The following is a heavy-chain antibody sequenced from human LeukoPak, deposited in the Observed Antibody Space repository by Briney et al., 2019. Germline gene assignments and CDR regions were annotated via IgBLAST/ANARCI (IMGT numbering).Heavy chain of an antibody. D-gene: IGHD5-12*01. CDR1: GVSISSYY. V-gene: IGHV4-59*08. CDR3: ARARKSGYDSYYFDY. J-gene: IGHJ4*02. CDR2: IYYSGST. Sequence: PSETLSLTCNVSGVSISSYYWSWIRQPPGKGLEWIGYIYYSGSTNYNPSLKSRVTISVDTSKNQFSLKLSSVTAADTAVYYCARARKSGYDSYYFDYWGQGTLVTVSS.